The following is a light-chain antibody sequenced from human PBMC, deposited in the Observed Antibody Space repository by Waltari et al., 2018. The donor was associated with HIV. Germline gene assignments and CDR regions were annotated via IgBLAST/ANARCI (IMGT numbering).Light chain of an antibody. J-gene: IGLJ1*01. CDR3: SSYTSSSTLGV. Sequence: QSALTQPASVSGSPGQSITISCTGTSSDIGGYNYVSWYQQHPGKAPKLMISDVSHRPSGVSKRCAGSKSGNTASLTISGLQAEDEADYYCSSYTSSSTLGVFGSGTKVTVL. CDR2: DVS. V-gene: IGLV2-14*03. CDR1: SSDIGGYNY.